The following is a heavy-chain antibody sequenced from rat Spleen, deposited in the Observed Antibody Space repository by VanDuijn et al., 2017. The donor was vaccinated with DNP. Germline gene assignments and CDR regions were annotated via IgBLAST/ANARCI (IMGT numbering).Heavy chain of an antibody. V-gene: IGHV2-30*01. Sequence: QVQLKESGPGLVQPSQTLSLTCTVSGFSLTSYNVHWVRQPTGKGLEWMGIIWTGGSTDYNSALKSRLSISRDTSKSQVFLKMNSLQTEDIATYYCARGEYYFDYWGQGVMVTVSS. CDR3: ARGEYYFDY. CDR1: GFSLTSYN. D-gene: IGHD5-1*01. J-gene: IGHJ2*01. CDR2: IWTGGST.